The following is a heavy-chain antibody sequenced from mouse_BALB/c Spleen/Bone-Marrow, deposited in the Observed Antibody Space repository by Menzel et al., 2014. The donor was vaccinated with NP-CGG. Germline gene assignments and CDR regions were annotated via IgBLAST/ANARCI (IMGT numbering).Heavy chain of an antibody. CDR3: SRLRMITTYFDV. V-gene: IGHV5-9-3*01. D-gene: IGHD2-4*01. J-gene: IGHJ1*01. CDR1: GFTFSTYA. CDR2: ISSSGSYT. Sequence: ESGGGLAKPGGSLQLSCAASGFTFSTYAMSWVRQTPEKRLEWVATISSSGSYTYYPDSVKGRFTISRDNAKNTLYLRMSSLRSEDTAMFYCSRLRMITTYFDVWGAGTTVTVSS.